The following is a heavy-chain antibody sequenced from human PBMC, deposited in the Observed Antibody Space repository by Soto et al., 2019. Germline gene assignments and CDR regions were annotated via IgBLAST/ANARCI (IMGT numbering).Heavy chain of an antibody. D-gene: IGHD3-22*01. Sequence: QLQLQESGPGLVKPSETLSLTCTVSGGSISSSSYYWGWIRQPPGKGLEWIGSIYYSGSTYYNPTLERRVTISVDTSTNQCSLKLSSVTAADTAVYYCARRLYYDSSGFEGGGMDVWGQGTTVTVSS. CDR1: GGSISSSSYY. CDR2: IYYSGST. J-gene: IGHJ6*02. V-gene: IGHV4-39*01. CDR3: ARRLYYDSSGFEGGGMDV.